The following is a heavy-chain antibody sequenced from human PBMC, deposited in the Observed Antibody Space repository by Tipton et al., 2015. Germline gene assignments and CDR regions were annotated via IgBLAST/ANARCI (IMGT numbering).Heavy chain of an antibody. J-gene: IGHJ5*02. V-gene: IGHV3-7*01. CDR3: ARDHVVRVRWFDP. D-gene: IGHD3-10*01. CDR1: GFTFSTYW. Sequence: SLRLSCAASGFTFSTYWMHWVRQAPGKGLEWVANIKQDGSEKWYVDSVKGRFTISRDNAKKSVYLQMNSLRVEDTAVYYCARDHVVRVRWFDPWGQGTLVTVSS. CDR2: IKQDGSEK.